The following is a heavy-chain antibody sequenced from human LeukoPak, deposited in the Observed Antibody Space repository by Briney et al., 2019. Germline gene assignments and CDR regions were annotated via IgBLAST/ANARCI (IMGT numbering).Heavy chain of an antibody. D-gene: IGHD3-3*01. J-gene: IGHJ4*02. Sequence: PGGSLRLSCAASGFTFSSYGMHWVRQAPGKGLEWVAFIRYDGSNKYYADSVKGRFTISRDNSKNTLYLQMSSLRAEDTAVYHCAKDHDDFPGSGYWGQGTLVTVSS. CDR2: IRYDGSNK. V-gene: IGHV3-30*02. CDR1: GFTFSSYG. CDR3: AKDHDDFPGSGY.